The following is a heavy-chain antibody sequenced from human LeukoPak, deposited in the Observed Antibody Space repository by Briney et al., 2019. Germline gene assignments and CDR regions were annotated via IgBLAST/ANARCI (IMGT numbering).Heavy chain of an antibody. CDR3: ASSGY. V-gene: IGHV4-38-2*02. Sequence: PSETLSLTCTVSAYSISSGYYWGWIRQPPGKGLEWIGSLSHSGSTYYNPSLKSRVTISVDTSKNQFSLRLRSVTAADTAVYYCASSGYWGQGTLVTVSS. CDR1: AYSISSGYY. CDR2: LSHSGST. J-gene: IGHJ4*02.